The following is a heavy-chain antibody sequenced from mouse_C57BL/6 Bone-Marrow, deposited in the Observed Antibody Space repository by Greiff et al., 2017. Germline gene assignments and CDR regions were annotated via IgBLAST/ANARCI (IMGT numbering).Heavy chain of an antibody. Sequence: EVQLVESGGGLVQPGESLTLSCESNEYEFPTHDMSWVRKTPAKRLALVAAINSDGGSTYYPDTMERRFIISRDNTKKTLYLQMSRLRSENTALFYCARQKVYYFDYWGQGTTLTVSS. CDR3: ARQKVYYFDY. CDR2: INSDGGST. V-gene: IGHV5-2*01. CDR1: EYEFPTHD. J-gene: IGHJ2*01.